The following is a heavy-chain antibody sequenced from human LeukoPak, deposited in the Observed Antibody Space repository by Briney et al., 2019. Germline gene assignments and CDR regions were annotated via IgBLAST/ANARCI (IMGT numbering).Heavy chain of an antibody. V-gene: IGHV5-10-1*01. Sequence: GASQMISYKGSGSCFTSYWISWVRPMPGKGLEWMGRIDPSDSYTNYSQSFQGHVTISADKSISTAYLQWSSLKASDTAMYYCARMIVVVQGKFDPWGQGTLVTVSS. CDR3: ARMIVVVQGKFDP. J-gene: IGHJ5*02. D-gene: IGHD3-22*01. CDR2: IDPSDSYT. CDR1: GSCFTSYW.